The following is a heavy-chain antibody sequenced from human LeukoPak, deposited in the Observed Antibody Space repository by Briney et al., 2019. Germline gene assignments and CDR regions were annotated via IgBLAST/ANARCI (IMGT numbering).Heavy chain of an antibody. D-gene: IGHD3-9*01. Sequence: PGGSLRLSCAASGFTFSSYSMNWVRQAPGKGLEWVANIKQDGSEKYYVDSVKGRFTISRDNAKNSLYLQMNSLRAEDTAVYYCARDRGLRYFDWLLELYGMDVWGQGTTVTVSS. CDR1: GFTFSSYS. CDR3: ARDRGLRYFDWLLELYGMDV. CDR2: IKQDGSEK. V-gene: IGHV3-7*01. J-gene: IGHJ6*02.